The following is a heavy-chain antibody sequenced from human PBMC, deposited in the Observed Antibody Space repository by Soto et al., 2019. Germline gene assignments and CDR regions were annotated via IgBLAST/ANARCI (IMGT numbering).Heavy chain of an antibody. CDR1: GYSCTSYW. D-gene: IGHD3-10*01. V-gene: IGHV5-51*01. J-gene: IGHJ4*02. CDR3: AGQETMVRGVIPFDF. CDR2: IYPGDSDT. Sequence: GVSLKISCKGSGYSCTSYWIGCVRQIPGKGLEWMGIIYPGDSDTRYSPSFQGQVTISADKSISTAYLQLSSLKASDTAMYYCAGQETMVRGVIPFDFWGQGTLDTVSS.